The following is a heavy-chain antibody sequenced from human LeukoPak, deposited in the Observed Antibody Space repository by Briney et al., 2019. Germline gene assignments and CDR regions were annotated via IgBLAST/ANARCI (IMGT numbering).Heavy chain of an antibody. V-gene: IGHV3-66*01. CDR3: ARDKALYSAAAGKGWPYYFDY. Sequence: PGGSLRLSCAASGFTVSSNYMSWVRQAPGKGLEWVSVIYSGGSTYYADSVKGRFTISRDNSKNTLYLQMNSLRAEDTAVYYCARDKALYSAAAGKGWPYYFDYWGQGTLVTVSS. D-gene: IGHD6-13*01. J-gene: IGHJ4*02. CDR1: GFTVSSNY. CDR2: IYSGGST.